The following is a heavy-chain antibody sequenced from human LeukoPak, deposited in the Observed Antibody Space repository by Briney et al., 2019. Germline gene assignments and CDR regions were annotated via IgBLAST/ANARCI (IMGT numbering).Heavy chain of an antibody. J-gene: IGHJ6*03. Sequence: PSETLSLTCTVSGGSISSSIHYWSWIRQPAGKGLEWIGRIYTSGSTNYNPSLKSRVTISVDTSKNQFSLKLSSVTAADTAVYYCARGMLYYDILTGYRDYYMDVWGKGTTVTISS. CDR1: GGSISSSIHY. V-gene: IGHV4-61*02. CDR3: ARGMLYYDILTGYRDYYMDV. CDR2: IYTSGST. D-gene: IGHD3-9*01.